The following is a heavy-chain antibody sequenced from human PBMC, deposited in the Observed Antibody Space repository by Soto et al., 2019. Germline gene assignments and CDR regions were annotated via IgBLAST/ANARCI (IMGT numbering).Heavy chain of an antibody. CDR3: AIGENSGWPAFNY. CDR2: ISATDGGT. V-gene: IGHV3-23*01. Sequence: EVQLLESGGGLVQPGGSLGLSCAVSGFTFSTYAMSWVRQAPGKGLEWVSTISATDGGTYYADSVTGRFTISRDNSKNTLSLQINSLRADDTSVYYCAIGENSGWPAFNYWGQGTLVTVSS. J-gene: IGHJ4*02. D-gene: IGHD6-19*01. CDR1: GFTFSTYA.